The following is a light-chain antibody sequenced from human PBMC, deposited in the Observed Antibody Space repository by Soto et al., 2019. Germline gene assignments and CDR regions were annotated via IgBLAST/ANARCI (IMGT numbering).Light chain of an antibody. V-gene: IGLV1-40*01. J-gene: IGLJ1*01. CDR1: SSNIGARFD. CDR3: QSYDSSLRGYV. Sequence: QSVLTQPPSVSGAPGQRVTVSCTGGSSNIGARFDVHWYQQLPGTAPRLLIYANGNRPSGVPDRFSGSKSGTSASLAITGLQAEDEADYYCQSYDSSLRGYVFGTGTKVTVL. CDR2: ANG.